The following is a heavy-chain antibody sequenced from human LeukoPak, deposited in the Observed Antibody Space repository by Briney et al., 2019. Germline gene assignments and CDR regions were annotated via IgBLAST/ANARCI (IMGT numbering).Heavy chain of an antibody. D-gene: IGHD3-10*01. V-gene: IGHV1-69*01. CDR1: GGTFSSYA. CDR2: IIPIFGTA. J-gene: IGHJ3*02. Sequence: SVKVSCKASGGTFSSYAISWVRQAPGQGLEWMGGIIPIFGTANYAQKFQGRVTITADESTSTAYMELSSLRSEDKAVYYCARDKYYGSGSYQGSAFDIWGQGTMVTVSS. CDR3: ARDKYYGSGSYQGSAFDI.